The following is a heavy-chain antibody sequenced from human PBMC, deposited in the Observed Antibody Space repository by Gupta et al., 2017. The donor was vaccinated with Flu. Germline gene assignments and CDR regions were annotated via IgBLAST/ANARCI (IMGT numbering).Heavy chain of an antibody. Sequence: QVQLVESGGGLVKPGGSLRISCAASGFSFSSYYMGWIRQAPGKGLQWISYISGGSRTINYVDSVRGRFTISRDNAKQSLFLEMKSLRPDDTAVYYCARDRSGSFSNYGMDVWGQGTTVTVSS. CDR2: ISGGSRTI. CDR1: GFSFSSYY. V-gene: IGHV3-11*01. D-gene: IGHD1-26*01. CDR3: ARDRSGSFSNYGMDV. J-gene: IGHJ6*02.